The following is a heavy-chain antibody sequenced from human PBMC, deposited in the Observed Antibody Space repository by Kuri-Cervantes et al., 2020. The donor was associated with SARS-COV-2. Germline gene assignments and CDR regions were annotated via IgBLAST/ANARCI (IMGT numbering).Heavy chain of an antibody. CDR1: GDSFSSYS. CDR2: IIPMFGTA. Sequence: SVKVSCKASGDSFSSYSFNWVRQAPGQGLEWMGGIIPMFGTADYAQKFQGRVTITADESTSTVYMELTSLRSDDTAMYYCARENLDLWFGGLLFGHGNAFDIWGQGTMVTVSS. J-gene: IGHJ3*02. CDR3: ARENLDLWFGGLLFGHGNAFDI. D-gene: IGHD3-10*01. V-gene: IGHV1-69*13.